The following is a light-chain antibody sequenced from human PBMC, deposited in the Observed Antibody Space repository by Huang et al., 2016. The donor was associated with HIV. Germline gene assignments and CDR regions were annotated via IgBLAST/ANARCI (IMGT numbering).Light chain of an antibody. V-gene: IGKV3-11*01. CDR1: QRVSSY. CDR3: QQRSDWPPERT. CDR2: NVS. Sequence: EIVLTQSPATLSLSPGERATLSCRASQRVSSYLAWYQQKPGQAPRLLIYNVSTRATGIPARFSGSGSGTDFTLTISSLEPEDFAVYYCQQRSDWPPERTFGQGTKVEIK. J-gene: IGKJ1*01.